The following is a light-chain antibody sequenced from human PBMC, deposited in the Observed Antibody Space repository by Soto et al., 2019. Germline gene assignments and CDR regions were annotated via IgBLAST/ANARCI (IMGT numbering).Light chain of an antibody. CDR3: LQYTNSPCT. CDR2: EIS. Sequence: DIVMTQTPLSSPVTLGQPASISCRSSQSIVHVDENKYLSWLHQKPGQPPSLLIYEISKRFSGVPDRFSGSGAGADFTLKISRLEADDVAVYYCLQYTNSPCTFGQGTKLEIK. V-gene: IGKV2-24*01. J-gene: IGKJ2*02. CDR1: QSIVHVDENKY.